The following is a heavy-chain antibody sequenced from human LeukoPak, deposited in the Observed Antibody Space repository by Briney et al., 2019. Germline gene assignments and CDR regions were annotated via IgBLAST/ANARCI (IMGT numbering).Heavy chain of an antibody. D-gene: IGHD1-26*01. CDR1: GGSISSGGYY. Sequence: SQTLSLTCTVSGGSISSGGYYWSWIRQHPGKGLEWIGYIYYSGSTYYNPSLKSRVTISVDTSKNQFSLKLSSVTAADTAVYYCARHEEVIARWELTGYFDYWGQGTLVTVSS. CDR2: IYYSGST. J-gene: IGHJ4*02. CDR3: ARHEEVIARWELTGYFDY. V-gene: IGHV4-31*03.